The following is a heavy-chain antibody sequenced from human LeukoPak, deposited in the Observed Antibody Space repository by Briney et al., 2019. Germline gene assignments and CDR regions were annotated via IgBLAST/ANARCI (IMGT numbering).Heavy chain of an antibody. D-gene: IGHD2-21*01. CDR1: GFTFSSYA. V-gene: IGHV3-30-3*01. J-gene: IGHJ4*02. CDR2: ISYDGSNK. Sequence: GGSLRLSCAASGFTFSSYAMHWVRQAPGKGLEWVAVISYDGSNKYYADSVKGRFTISRDNSKNTLYLQMNSLRAEDTAVYYCARDLESGDRLLWYFDYWGQGTLVTVSS. CDR3: ARDLESGDRLLWYFDY.